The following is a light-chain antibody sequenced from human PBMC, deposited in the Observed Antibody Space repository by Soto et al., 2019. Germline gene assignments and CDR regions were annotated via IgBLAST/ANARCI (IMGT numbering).Light chain of an antibody. CDR2: SNN. Sequence: QSVLTQLPSVSGAPGQRVTISCTGTSSNIGAGYSVHWYQHLPGAAPKLLIYSNNNRPSGVPDRFSGSQSGTSASLAITGLQAEDEAYYYCQSYDSTLPGHVFGAGTKLTVL. J-gene: IGLJ1*01. CDR3: QSYDSTLPGHV. V-gene: IGLV1-40*01. CDR1: SSNIGAGYS.